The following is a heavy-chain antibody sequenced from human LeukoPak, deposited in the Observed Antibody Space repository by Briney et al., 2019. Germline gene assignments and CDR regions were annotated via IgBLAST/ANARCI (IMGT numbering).Heavy chain of an antibody. CDR3: ARDLVAGFDP. V-gene: IGHV4-61*02. D-gene: IGHD3-10*01. J-gene: IGHJ5*02. CDR1: GGSISSGSYY. CDR2: IYTSGST. Sequence: PSQTLSLTCTVSGGSISSGSYYWSWIRQPAGKGLEWIGRIYTSGSTNYNPSLKSRVTMSVDTSKNQFSLKLSSVTAADTAVYYCARDLVAGFDPWGQGTLVTVSS.